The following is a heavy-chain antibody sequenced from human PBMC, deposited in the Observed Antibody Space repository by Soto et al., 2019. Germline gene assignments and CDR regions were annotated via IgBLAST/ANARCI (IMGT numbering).Heavy chain of an antibody. CDR3: AKGSGSSWYSS. CDR2: ISGSGGST. Sequence: EVQLLESGGGLVQPGGSLRLSCAASGFTFSSYGMSWVRQAPGKGLGWVSAISGSGGSTYYADSVKGRFTFSRDNSKNTLYLQMNSLRAEDTAVYYCAKGSGSSWYSSWGQGTLVTVSS. CDR1: GFTFSSYG. V-gene: IGHV3-23*01. J-gene: IGHJ4*02. D-gene: IGHD6-13*01.